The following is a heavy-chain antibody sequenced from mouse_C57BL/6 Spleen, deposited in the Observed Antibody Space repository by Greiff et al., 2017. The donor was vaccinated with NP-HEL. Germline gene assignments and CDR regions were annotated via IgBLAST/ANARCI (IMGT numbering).Heavy chain of an antibody. J-gene: IGHJ1*03. Sequence: EVKLQESGGGLVQPKGSLKLSCAASGFSFNTYAMNWVRQAPGKGLEWVARIRSKSNNYATYYADSVKDRFTISRDNSESMLYLQMNNLKTEDTAMYYCVRDSIEGYFDVWGTGTTVTVSS. D-gene: IGHD2-10*02. CDR2: IRSKSNNYAT. V-gene: IGHV10-1*01. CDR1: GFSFNTYA. CDR3: VRDSIEGYFDV.